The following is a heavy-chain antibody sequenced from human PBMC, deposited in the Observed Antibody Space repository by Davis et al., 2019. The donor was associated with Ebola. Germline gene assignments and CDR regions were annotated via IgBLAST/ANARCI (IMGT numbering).Heavy chain of an antibody. CDR3: AREDCSSTSCLIDAFDI. J-gene: IGHJ3*02. D-gene: IGHD2-2*01. Sequence: ASVKVSCKASGYTFTGYYMHWVRQAPGQGLEWMGWINPNSGGTNYAQKFQGRVTMTRDTSISTAYMELSRLRSDDTAVYYCAREDCSSTSCLIDAFDIWGQGTMVTVSS. V-gene: IGHV1-2*02. CDR2: INPNSGGT. CDR1: GYTFTGYY.